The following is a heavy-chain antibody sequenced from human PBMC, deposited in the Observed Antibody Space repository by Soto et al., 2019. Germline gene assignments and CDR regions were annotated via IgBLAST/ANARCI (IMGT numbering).Heavy chain of an antibody. V-gene: IGHV4-34*01. D-gene: IGHD3-22*01. J-gene: IGHJ6*02. CDR3: ARATYYYDSSGYPWYYYYGMDV. CDR2: INHSGST. Sequence: SETLSLTCAVYSGSFSGYYWSWIRQPPGKGLEWIGEINHSGSTNYNPSLKSRVTISVDTSKNQFSLKLSSVTAADTAVYYCARATYYYDSSGYPWYYYYGMDVWGQGTTVTVSS. CDR1: SGSFSGYY.